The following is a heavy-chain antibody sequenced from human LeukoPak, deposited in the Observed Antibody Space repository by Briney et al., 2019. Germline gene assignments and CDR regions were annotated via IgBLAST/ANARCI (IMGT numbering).Heavy chain of an antibody. CDR3: ARDGDCWDFDY. CDR2: IKADGSET. J-gene: IGHJ4*02. D-gene: IGHD2-21*01. V-gene: IGHV3-74*01. CDR1: GFTFSRYW. Sequence: PGGSLRLSCAVSGFTFSRYWMHWVRQAPGKGLVWVSRIKADGSETNYAASVKGRFTVSRDNPKNTLYLQLNSLRVEDTAVYYCARDGDCWDFDYWGQGTLVTVSS.